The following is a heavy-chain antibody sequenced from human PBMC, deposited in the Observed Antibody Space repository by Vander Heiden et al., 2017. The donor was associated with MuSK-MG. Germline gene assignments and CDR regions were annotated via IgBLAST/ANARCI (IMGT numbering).Heavy chain of an antibody. CDR2: SSSRGSAM. Sequence: EVQLVESGGGLVQPGGSLRLSCGASGVTFSTYEMNWVRQAPGKGLDWVSSSSSRGSAMFYADSVRGRFTISRDNAKNSLYLQMNSLKTEDTGVYYCARDGGPKAVAGQEYFDLWGRGTLVTVSS. CDR1: GVTFSTYE. CDR3: ARDGGPKAVAGQEYFDL. J-gene: IGHJ2*01. V-gene: IGHV3-48*03. D-gene: IGHD6-19*01.